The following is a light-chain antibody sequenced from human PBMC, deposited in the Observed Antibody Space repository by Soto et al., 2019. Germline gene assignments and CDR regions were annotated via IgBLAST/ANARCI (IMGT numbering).Light chain of an antibody. CDR2: DVS. CDR1: SSDVGANNH. J-gene: IGLJ3*02. CDR3: SSYTSSYTRV. V-gene: IGLV2-14*03. Sequence: QSALTQPASVSGSPGQSITISCTGTSSDVGANNHVSWYQQHPGKAPKVMIYDVSNRPSGVSFRFSGSKSGNTASLTISGLQAEDEADYYCSSYTSSYTRVFGGGTKVTVL.